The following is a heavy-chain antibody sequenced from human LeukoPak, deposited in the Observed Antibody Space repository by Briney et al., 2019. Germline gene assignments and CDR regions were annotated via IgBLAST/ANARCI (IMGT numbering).Heavy chain of an antibody. CDR3: ATLDSYYDNSGRPLIPD. CDR1: GYTLTEFS. V-gene: IGHV1-24*01. Sequence: ASVKVSCNISGYTLTEFSMHWVRQAPGKGLEWIGGFNREDDEPIYAPHFRGRVTVTEDTSTDTAYMELSSLRSEDTAVYYCATLDSYYDNSGRPLIPDWGQGTLVTVSS. CDR2: FNREDDEP. D-gene: IGHD3-22*01. J-gene: IGHJ4*02.